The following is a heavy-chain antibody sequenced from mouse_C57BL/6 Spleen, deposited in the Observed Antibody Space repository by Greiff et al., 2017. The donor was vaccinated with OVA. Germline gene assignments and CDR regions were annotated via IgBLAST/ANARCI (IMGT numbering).Heavy chain of an antibody. CDR1: GFSLTSYG. Sequence: QVQLQQSGPGLVQPSQSLSITCTVSGFSLTSYGVHWVRQSPGKGLEWLGVIWRGGSTDYNAAFMSRLSITKDNSKSQVFFKMNSLQADDTAIYYCAKGDSSGYDYAMDYWGQGTSVTVSS. V-gene: IGHV2-5*01. CDR3: AKGDSSGYDYAMDY. J-gene: IGHJ4*01. CDR2: IWRGGST. D-gene: IGHD3-2*02.